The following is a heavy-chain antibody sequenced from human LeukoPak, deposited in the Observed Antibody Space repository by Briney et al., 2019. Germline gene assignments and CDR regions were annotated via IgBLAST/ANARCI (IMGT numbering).Heavy chain of an antibody. CDR1: GYTFTGYY. CDR2: INPNSGGT. V-gene: IGHV1-2*02. D-gene: IGHD2-2*01. CDR3: ASLRGRYCSSTSCPE. J-gene: IGHJ4*02. Sequence: ASVKVSCKASGYTFTGYYMHWLRRAPGQGLEWMGWINPNSGGTNYAQKFQGRVTMTRDTSISTAYMELSRLRSDDTAVYYCASLRGRYCSSTSCPEWGQGTLVTVSS.